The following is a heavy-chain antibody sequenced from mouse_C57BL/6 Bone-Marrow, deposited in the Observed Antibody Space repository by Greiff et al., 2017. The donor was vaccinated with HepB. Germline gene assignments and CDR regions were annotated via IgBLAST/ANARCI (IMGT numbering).Heavy chain of an antibody. CDR1: GFTFSSYT. J-gene: IGHJ4*01. CDR3: ARHDAAQAYLAMDY. D-gene: IGHD3-2*02. V-gene: IGHV5-9*01. Sequence: EVKRVESGGGLVKPGGSLKLSCAASGFTFSSYTMSWVRQTPEKRLEWVATISGGGGNTYYPDSVKGRFTISRDNAKNTLYLQMSSLRSEDTALYYCARHDAAQAYLAMDYWGQGTSVTVSS. CDR2: ISGGGGNT.